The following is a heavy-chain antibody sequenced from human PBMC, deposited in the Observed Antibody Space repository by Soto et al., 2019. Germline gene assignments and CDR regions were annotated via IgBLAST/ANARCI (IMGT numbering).Heavy chain of an antibody. CDR2: INPNSGGT. CDR3: ARDRYSYGHDAFDI. Sequence: ASVKVSCKASGYTFTGYYMHWVRQAPGQGLEWMGWINPNSGGTNYAQKFQGWVTMTRDTSISTAYMELSRLRSDDTAVYYCARDRYSYGHDAFDIWGQGTMVTVSS. V-gene: IGHV1-2*04. CDR1: GYTFTGYY. D-gene: IGHD5-18*01. J-gene: IGHJ3*02.